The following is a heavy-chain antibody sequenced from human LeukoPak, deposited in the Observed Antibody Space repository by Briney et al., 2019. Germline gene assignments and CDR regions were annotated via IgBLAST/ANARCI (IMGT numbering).Heavy chain of an antibody. J-gene: IGHJ4*02. V-gene: IGHV3-66*01. CDR3: ARDLTAYFDY. Sequence: GGSLRLSCAASGFTVSSNYMSWVRQAPGKGLEWVSVIYSGGSTYYADSVKGSFTISRGNSKKTLYLQMNSLRAEDTAVYYCARDLTAYFDYWGQGTLVTVSS. D-gene: IGHD3-16*01. CDR2: IYSGGST. CDR1: GFTVSSNY.